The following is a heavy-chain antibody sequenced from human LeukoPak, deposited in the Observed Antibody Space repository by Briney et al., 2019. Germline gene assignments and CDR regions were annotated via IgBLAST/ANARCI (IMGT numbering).Heavy chain of an antibody. Sequence: SGGSLRLSCAASGFTVSSNYMTWVRQAPGKGLEGFSLIYSGGSTSYADSVRGRFTISRDNSKNTLYLQMNSLRAEDTAVYYCARIETVADAFDIWGQGTLVTVSS. V-gene: IGHV3-66*01. CDR3: ARIETVADAFDI. J-gene: IGHJ3*02. CDR2: IYSGGST. D-gene: IGHD1-1*01. CDR1: GFTVSSNY.